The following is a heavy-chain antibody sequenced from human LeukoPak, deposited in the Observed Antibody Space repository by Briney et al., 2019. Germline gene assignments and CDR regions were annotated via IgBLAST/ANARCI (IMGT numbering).Heavy chain of an antibody. J-gene: IGHJ6*02. D-gene: IGHD3-10*01. CDR3: AREGMVRGVTYHYYYGMDV. Sequence: SETLSLTCTVSGGSISSYYWSWIRQPPGKXLEWIGYIYYSGSTNYNPSLKSRVTISVDTSKNQFSLKLSSVTAADTAVYYCAREGMVRGVTYHYYYGMDVWGQGTTVTVSS. CDR2: IYYSGST. CDR1: GGSISSYY. V-gene: IGHV4-59*01.